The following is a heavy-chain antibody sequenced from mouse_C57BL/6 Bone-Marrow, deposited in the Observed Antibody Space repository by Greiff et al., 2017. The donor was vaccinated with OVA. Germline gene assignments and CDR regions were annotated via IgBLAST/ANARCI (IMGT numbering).Heavy chain of an antibody. D-gene: IGHD1-1*01. Sequence: EVKLVESGEGLVKPGGSLKLSCAASGFTFSSYAMSWVRQTPEKRLEWVAYISSGGDYIYYADTVKGRFTISRDNARNTLYLQMSSLKSEDTAMYYCTRDYGSSLGFAYWGKGTLVTVSA. CDR1: GFTFSSYA. CDR3: TRDYGSSLGFAY. V-gene: IGHV5-9-1*02. J-gene: IGHJ3*01. CDR2: ISSGGDYI.